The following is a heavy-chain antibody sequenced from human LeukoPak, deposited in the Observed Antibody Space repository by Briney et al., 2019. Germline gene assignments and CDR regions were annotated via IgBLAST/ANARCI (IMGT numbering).Heavy chain of an antibody. Sequence: ASVKVSCKASGYTFTSYYMHWVRQAPGQGLEWMGIINPGGGSTSYAQKFQGRVTMTRDTSTSTVYMELSSLRSEDTAVYYCAGGIVGATTWFDPWGQGTLVTVSS. J-gene: IGHJ5*02. CDR2: INPGGGST. CDR1: GYTFTSYY. CDR3: AGGIVGATTWFDP. D-gene: IGHD1-26*01. V-gene: IGHV1-46*01.